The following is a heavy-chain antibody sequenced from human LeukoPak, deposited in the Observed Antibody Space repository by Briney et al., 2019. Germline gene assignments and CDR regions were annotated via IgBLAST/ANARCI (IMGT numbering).Heavy chain of an antibody. J-gene: IGHJ5*02. CDR1: GGSISSSSYY. Sequence: SSETLSLTCTVSGGSISSSSYYWGWIRQPPGKGLEWIGSIYYSGSTYYNPSLKSRVTISVDTSKNQFSLKLSSVTAADTAVYYCAREGFIVPLKQQLVLNWFDPWGQGTLVTVSS. CDR3: AREGFIVPLKQQLVLNWFDP. CDR2: IYYSGST. V-gene: IGHV4-39*02. D-gene: IGHD6-13*01.